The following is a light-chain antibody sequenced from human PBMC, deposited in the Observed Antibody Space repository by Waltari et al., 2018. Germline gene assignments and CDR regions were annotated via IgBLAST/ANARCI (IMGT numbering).Light chain of an antibody. V-gene: IGKV4-1*01. Sequence: DIVMTQSPDSLAVSLGEGATISCKSNQSLLYDSNKINYLAWYQNKPGQSPKLLNKWASTRESGVPDRISGSGSGTDFTLTIGSMQAEDVGVYYCQQYYGIPLTFGGGTKVEI. J-gene: IGKJ4*01. CDR1: QSLLYDSNKINY. CDR3: QQYYGIPLT. CDR2: WAS.